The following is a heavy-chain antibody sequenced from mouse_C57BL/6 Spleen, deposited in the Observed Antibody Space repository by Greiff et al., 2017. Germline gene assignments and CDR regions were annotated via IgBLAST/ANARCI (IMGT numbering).Heavy chain of an antibody. V-gene: IGHV1-81*01. Sequence: VQVVESGAELARPGASVKLSCKASGYTFTSYGISWVKQRTGQGLEWIGEIYPRSGNTYYNEKFKGKATLTADKSSSPAYMELRSLTSEDSPVYFCVRRGRDRGAYRGEGALGTVSA. CDR2: IYPRSGNT. CDR1: GYTFTSYG. D-gene: IGHD3-2*01. J-gene: IGHJ3*01. CDR3: VRRGRDRGAY.